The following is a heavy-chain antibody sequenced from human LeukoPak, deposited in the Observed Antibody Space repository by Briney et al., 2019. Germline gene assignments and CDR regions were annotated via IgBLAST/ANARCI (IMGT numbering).Heavy chain of an antibody. J-gene: IGHJ4*02. D-gene: IGHD3-9*01. CDR3: ASSSIKLRYFDWLFTGFDY. CDR1: GGSISSYY. V-gene: IGHV4-59*01. CDR2: IYYSGST. Sequence: SETLSLTCTVSGGSISSYYWSWIRQPPGKGLEWIGYIYYSGSTNYNPSLKSRVTISVDTFKNQFSLKLSSVTAADTAVYYCASSSIKLRYFDWLFTGFDYWGQGTLVTVSS.